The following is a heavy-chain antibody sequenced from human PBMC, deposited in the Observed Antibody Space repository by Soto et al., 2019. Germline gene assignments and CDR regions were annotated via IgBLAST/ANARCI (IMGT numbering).Heavy chain of an antibody. J-gene: IGHJ6*03. CDR2: INPNGGVT. CDR3: ARESGGATATLDYYYFYMDV. CDR1: GDTFNDYY. V-gene: IGHV1-2*04. Sequence: QVQLVQSGAEVKKPGASVTVSCRSSGDTFNDYYIHWVRQAPGQGLEWMGWINPNGGVTKYAQKCKGWGSLTRATSIRTVYMQLGRLRSDDTAVYYCARESGGATATLDYYYFYMDVWGTGATVTVSS. D-gene: IGHD5-12*01.